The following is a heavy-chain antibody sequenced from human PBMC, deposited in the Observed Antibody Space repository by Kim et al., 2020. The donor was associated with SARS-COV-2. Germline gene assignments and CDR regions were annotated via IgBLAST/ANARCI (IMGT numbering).Heavy chain of an antibody. J-gene: IGHJ4*02. CDR1: GFTFSSYA. V-gene: IGHV3-23*01. D-gene: IGHD3-22*01. CDR3: AKAGSYYYDSRNKEGYFDY. Sequence: GGSLRLSCAASGFTFSSYAMSWVRQAPGKGLEWVSAISGSGGSTYYADSVKGRFTISRDNSKNTLYLQMNSLRAEDTAVYYCAKAGSYYYDSRNKEGYFDYWGQGTLVTVSS. CDR2: ISGSGGST.